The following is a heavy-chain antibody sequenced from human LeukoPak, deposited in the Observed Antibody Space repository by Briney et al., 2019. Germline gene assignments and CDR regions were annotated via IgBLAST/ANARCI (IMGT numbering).Heavy chain of an antibody. V-gene: IGHV1-2*04. CDR2: INPNSGGT. CDR3: ARGGITGTTRGPTRLNDAFDI. D-gene: IGHD1-20*01. Sequence: ASVKVSCKASGYTFTGYYMHWVRQAPGQGLEWMGWINPNSGGTNYAQKFQGWVAMTRDTSISTAYMELSRLRSDDTAVYYCARGGITGTTRGPTRLNDAFDIWGQGTMVTVSS. J-gene: IGHJ3*02. CDR1: GYTFTGYY.